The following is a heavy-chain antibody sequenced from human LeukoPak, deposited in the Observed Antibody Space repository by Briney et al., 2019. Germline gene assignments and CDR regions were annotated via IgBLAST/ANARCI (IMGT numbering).Heavy chain of an antibody. CDR2: ISGSSNTI. D-gene: IGHD4-17*01. CDR3: ARAVTTVTRGGLVFDY. J-gene: IGHJ4*02. V-gene: IGHV3-48*02. CDR1: GFTFSSYG. Sequence: PGGSLRLSCAASGFTFSSYGMHWVRQSPGKGLEWVSYISGSSNTIYYADSVKGRFTISRDNAKNSLYLQMNSLRDEDTAVYYCARAVTTVTRGGLVFDYWGQGTLVTVSS.